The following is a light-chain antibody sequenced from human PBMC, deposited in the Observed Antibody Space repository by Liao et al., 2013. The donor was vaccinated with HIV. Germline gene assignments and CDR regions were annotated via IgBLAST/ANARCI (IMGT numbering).Light chain of an antibody. J-gene: IGLJ3*02. CDR2: FAS. Sequence: SNVLTQPPSVSVAPGKTASMTCGGDNIGRNRVHWYLQKPGQAPVLVVYFASDRPSGIPERFSGSDSGNTATLTISRVEAGDEADYFCQVWDTSSDHWVFGGGTKLTVL. CDR3: QVWDTSSDHWV. CDR1: NIGRNR. V-gene: IGLV3-21*01.